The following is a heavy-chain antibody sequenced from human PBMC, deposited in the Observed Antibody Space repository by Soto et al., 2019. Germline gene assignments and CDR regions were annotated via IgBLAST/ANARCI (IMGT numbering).Heavy chain of an antibody. J-gene: IGHJ4*02. CDR3: ARVGPYYYDNIGYYSNY. CDR1: GGTFSSYA. Sequence: QVQLVQSGAEVKKPGSSVKVSCKASGGTFSSYAISWVRQAPGQGLEWMGGISGYNGNTNYAQKLQGRVTMTTDTSTSTAYMELRSLRSDDTAVYYCARVGPYYYDNIGYYSNYWGQGTLVTVSS. V-gene: IGHV1-18*01. CDR2: ISGYNGNT. D-gene: IGHD3-22*01.